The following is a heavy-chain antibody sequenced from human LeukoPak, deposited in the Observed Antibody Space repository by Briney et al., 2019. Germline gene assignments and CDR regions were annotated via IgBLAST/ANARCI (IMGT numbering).Heavy chain of an antibody. V-gene: IGHV3-13*01. Sequence: GGSLRLSCTASGFTFRSYDMHWVRQPTGKGLECVSTIGRVDDTYYPGSVRGRFTISREDAKNSFYLQMNSLKVEDTAVYFCVRGNWNYYDSGTYGMDVWGQGTTVTVSS. CDR2: IGRVDDT. J-gene: IGHJ6*02. D-gene: IGHD3-10*01. CDR3: VRGNWNYYDSGTYGMDV. CDR1: GFTFRSYD.